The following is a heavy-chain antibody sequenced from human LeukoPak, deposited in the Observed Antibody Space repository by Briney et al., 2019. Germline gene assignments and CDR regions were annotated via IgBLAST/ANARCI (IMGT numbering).Heavy chain of an antibody. D-gene: IGHD2-21*02. J-gene: IGHJ4*02. CDR3: AKNTVVTASLPFDS. CDR1: GGSISSSSYY. Sequence: PSETLSLTCTVSGGSISSSSYYWGWIRQPPGKGLEWIGSIYYSGSTYYNPSLKSRVTISVDTSKNQFSLKLSSVTAADTAVYYCAKNTVVTASLPFDSWGQGTLVTVSS. CDR2: IYYSGST. V-gene: IGHV4-39*01.